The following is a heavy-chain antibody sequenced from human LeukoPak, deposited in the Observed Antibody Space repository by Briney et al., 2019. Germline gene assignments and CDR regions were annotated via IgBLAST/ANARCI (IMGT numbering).Heavy chain of an antibody. V-gene: IGHV4-61*02. CDR3: ARADGYYYYGMDV. J-gene: IGHJ6*02. CDR1: GGSISSGSYY. CDR2: IYTSGST. Sequence: KPSQTLSLTCTVSGGSISSGSYYWSWIRQPAGKGLEWIGRIYTSGSTNYNPSLKSRVTISVDTSKSQFSLKLSSVTAADTAVYYCARADGYYYYGMDVWGQGTTVTVSS. D-gene: IGHD5-24*01.